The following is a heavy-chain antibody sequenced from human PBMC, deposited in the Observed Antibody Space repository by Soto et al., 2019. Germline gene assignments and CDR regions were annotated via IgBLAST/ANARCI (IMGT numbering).Heavy chain of an antibody. V-gene: IGHV4-4*02. CDR3: ARVGYSGYDYAFDI. CDR2: IYHSGST. CDR1: GGSISSSNW. J-gene: IGHJ3*02. D-gene: IGHD5-12*01. Sequence: QVQLQESCPGLVKPSGTLALTCAVSGGSISSSNWWSWVRQPPGKGLEWIGEIYHSGSTNYNPSLKSRVNISVHKSKNQCSLKLSSVTAADTAVYYCARVGYSGYDYAFDIWGQGTMVTVSS.